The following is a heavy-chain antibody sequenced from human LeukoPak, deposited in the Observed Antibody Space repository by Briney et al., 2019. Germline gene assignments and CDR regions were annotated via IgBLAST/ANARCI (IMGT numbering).Heavy chain of an antibody. CDR2: INPNDGGS. CDR1: GYMFTAYY. D-gene: IGHD5-12*01. CDR3: ARVNSGYDF. V-gene: IGHV1-2*02. J-gene: IGHJ4*02. Sequence: ASVKVSCKSSGYMFTAYYIHWLRQAPGRGLEWVGWINPNDGGSRFAQRFQGRVTMTSDTSVTTTYMELTGLRSDDTAIFYCARVNSGYDFWGQGTLVAVSS.